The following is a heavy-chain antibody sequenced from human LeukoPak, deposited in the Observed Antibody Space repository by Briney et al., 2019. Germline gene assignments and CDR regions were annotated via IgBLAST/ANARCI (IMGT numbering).Heavy chain of an antibody. Sequence: SETLSLTCSVSGVSISTYYWIWIRQPPAKGLEWMGFFSFSGSTKYNPSLKSRVTMSVDTSKNQFSLKLNSVTAADTAVYYCARMYSGTSYYFDYWGQGTLVTVSS. J-gene: IGHJ4*02. V-gene: IGHV4-59*01. D-gene: IGHD1-26*01. CDR2: FSFSGST. CDR1: GVSISTYY. CDR3: ARMYSGTSYYFDY.